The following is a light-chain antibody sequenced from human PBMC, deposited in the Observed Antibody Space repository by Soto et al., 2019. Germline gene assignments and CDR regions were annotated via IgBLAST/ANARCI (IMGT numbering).Light chain of an antibody. J-gene: IGKJ1*01. CDR2: GAS. Sequence: EIVLTQSPGTLSLSPGERATLSCRASQSVSRSFLAGYQQKPGQAPRLLIYGASSRATGIPDRFSGSGSGTDFILTISRLEPEDFAVYYCQQYGSSPWTFGQGTKVEIK. CDR1: QSVSRSF. V-gene: IGKV3-20*01. CDR3: QQYGSSPWT.